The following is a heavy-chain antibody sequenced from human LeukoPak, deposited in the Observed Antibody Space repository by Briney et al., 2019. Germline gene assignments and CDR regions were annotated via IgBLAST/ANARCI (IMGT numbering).Heavy chain of an antibody. CDR2: INPNSGGT. Sequence: EASVKVSCKASGYTFTGYYMHWVRQAPGQGLEWMGWINPNSGGTNYAQKFQGRVTMTRDTSISTAYMELGRLRSDDTAVYYCARGPQYSSSWYWFDPWGQGTLVTVSS. CDR1: GYTFTGYY. J-gene: IGHJ5*02. CDR3: ARGPQYSSSWYWFDP. V-gene: IGHV1-2*02. D-gene: IGHD6-13*01.